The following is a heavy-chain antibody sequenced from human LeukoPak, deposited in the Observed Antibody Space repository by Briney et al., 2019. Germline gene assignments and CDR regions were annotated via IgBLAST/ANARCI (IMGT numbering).Heavy chain of an antibody. J-gene: IGHJ5*02. CDR3: AKSPSNWFDP. CDR2: IYYRGST. CDR1: GGSISSYY. V-gene: IGHV4-59*01. Sequence: SETLSLTCTVSGGSISSYYWSWIRQPPGKGLEWIGYIYYRGSTNYNPSLKSRVTISVDTSKNQFSLKLSSVTAADTAVYYCAKSPSNWFDPWGQGSLVTVSS.